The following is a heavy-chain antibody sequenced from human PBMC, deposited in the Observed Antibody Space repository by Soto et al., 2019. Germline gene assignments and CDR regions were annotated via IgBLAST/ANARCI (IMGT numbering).Heavy chain of an antibody. V-gene: IGHV3-23*01. CDR1: GFPFSSYA. CDR3: ARRFSSSSFYFDY. D-gene: IGHD6-6*01. J-gene: IGHJ4*02. Sequence: EVQLLESGGGLVQPGGSLRLSCAGSGFPFSSYAMSWVRHAPDKGMEWVSAIGFTGDSTFYADSVKGRFTISIDNSKNTLYLQMNSLRAEDTAVYFCARRFSSSSFYFDYWGQGTLVTVSS. CDR2: IGFTGDST.